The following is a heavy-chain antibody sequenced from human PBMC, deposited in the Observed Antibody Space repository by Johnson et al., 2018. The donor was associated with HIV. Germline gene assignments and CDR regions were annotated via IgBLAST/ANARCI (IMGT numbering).Heavy chain of an antibody. CDR1: GFTFSSYD. Sequence: VQLVESGGGVVQPGRSLRLSCAASGFTFSSYDMQWVRQATGKGLEWVSAIGTAGDTYYPGSVTGRFTISRENAKNSLYLQMNSLRAGDTAVYYCARGISQPYYNFWSGYHYPDAFDIWGQGTMVTVSS. J-gene: IGHJ3*02. D-gene: IGHD3-3*01. CDR2: IGTAGDT. V-gene: IGHV3-13*01. CDR3: ARGISQPYYNFWSGYHYPDAFDI.